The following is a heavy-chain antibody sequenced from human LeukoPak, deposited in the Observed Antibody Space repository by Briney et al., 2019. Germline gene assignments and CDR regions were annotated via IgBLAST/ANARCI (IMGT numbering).Heavy chain of an antibody. V-gene: IGHV4-34*12. D-gene: IGHD3-3*01. CDR1: DGSFSGYY. Sequence: SETLTLTCAVYDGSFSGYYWTWIRQPPGKGLEWIGEIIDTGSTKYNSSLKSRVTISVDTSNNQFSLSLDSVTAADTAVYYCARGLASGYPPIPFDYWGQGTLVTVSS. CDR2: IIDTGST. J-gene: IGHJ4*02. CDR3: ARGLASGYPPIPFDY.